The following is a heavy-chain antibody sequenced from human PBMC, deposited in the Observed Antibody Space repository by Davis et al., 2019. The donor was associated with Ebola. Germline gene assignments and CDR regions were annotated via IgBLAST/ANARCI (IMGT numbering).Heavy chain of an antibody. J-gene: IGHJ4*02. D-gene: IGHD3-16*01. Sequence: GSLRLSCTVSSGFIRGSSYYWAWVRQSPGKGLEWIGNIYYSGRTSYNPALESRITISVDTSKNIFSLELRSVTAADTAVYYCTTLLTFGKVNADIGNYWGQGSLVTVSS. V-gene: IGHV4-39*02. CDR3: TTLLTFGKVNADIGNY. CDR1: SGFIRGSSYY. CDR2: IYYSGRT.